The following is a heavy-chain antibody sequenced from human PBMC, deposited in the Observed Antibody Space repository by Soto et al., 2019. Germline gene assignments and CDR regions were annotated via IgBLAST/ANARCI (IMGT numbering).Heavy chain of an antibody. CDR2: IYSGGST. V-gene: IGHV3-53*02. CDR3: ARDRGGGPIGGSYYYGMDV. J-gene: IGHJ6*02. CDR1: GFTVSSNY. D-gene: IGHD2-15*01. Sequence: EVQLVETGGGLIQPGGSLRLSCAASGFTVSSNYMSWVRQAPGKGLEWVSVIYSGGSTYYADSVKGRFTISRDNSKNTLYLPMNSLRAEDTAVYYCARDRGGGPIGGSYYYGMDVWGQGTTVTVSS.